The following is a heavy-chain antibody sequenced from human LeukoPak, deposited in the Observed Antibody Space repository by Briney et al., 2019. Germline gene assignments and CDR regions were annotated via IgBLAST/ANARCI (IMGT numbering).Heavy chain of an antibody. V-gene: IGHV1-8*01. J-gene: IGHJ5*02. CDR1: GYTFTSYD. CDR3: ARQYYYGSGSYNWFDP. D-gene: IGHD3-10*01. Sequence: ASVKVSCKASGYTFTSYDINWVRQATGQGLEWMGWMNPNSGNTGYAQKFQGRVTVTRNTSISTAYMEQSSLRSEDTAVYYCARQYYYGSGSYNWFDPWGQGTLVTVSS. CDR2: MNPNSGNT.